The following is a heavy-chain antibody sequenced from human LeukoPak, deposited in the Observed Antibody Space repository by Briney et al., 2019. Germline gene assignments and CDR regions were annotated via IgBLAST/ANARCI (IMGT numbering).Heavy chain of an antibody. CDR1: AYSFTSYW. Sequence: GESLKISCNGSAYSFTSYWIGCVRQLPGEGLEWMVSIYPGDSDTRYSPSFQGRVSLSVDKSISTAYLQWTSLKASDTAMYYCARQTSAASDYWGQGTLVSVSS. CDR3: ARQTSAASDY. V-gene: IGHV5-51*01. J-gene: IGHJ4*02. CDR2: IYPGDSDT.